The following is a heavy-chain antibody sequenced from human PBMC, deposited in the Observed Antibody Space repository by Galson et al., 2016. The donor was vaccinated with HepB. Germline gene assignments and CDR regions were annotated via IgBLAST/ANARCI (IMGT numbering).Heavy chain of an antibody. V-gene: IGHV3-7*01. D-gene: IGHD4-17*01. CDR1: GFTFSSHW. J-gene: IGHJ4*02. Sequence: SLRLSCAASGFTFSSHWMSWVRQAPGKGLEWLANIREDGGEKQYVGSVKGRSTVSRDNAKSSLYLQMNSLRAEDTAVYYCARDVHFGNYGSYFDNWGQGTLVTVSS. CDR3: ARDVHFGNYGSYFDN. CDR2: IREDGGEK.